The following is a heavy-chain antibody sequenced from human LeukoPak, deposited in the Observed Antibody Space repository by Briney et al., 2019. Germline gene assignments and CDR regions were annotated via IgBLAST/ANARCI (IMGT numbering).Heavy chain of an antibody. CDR1: GFTFSDYW. Sequence: PGGSLRLSCAASGFTFSDYWMHRVRQAPGKGLVWVACIRTDGSITKYADSVEGRFTISRDNAKNSLYLQMNSLKAEDTAVYYCARAVTYYYGLDVWGQGTTVTVSS. CDR2: IRTDGSIT. V-gene: IGHV3-74*03. J-gene: IGHJ6*02. CDR3: ARAVTYYYGLDV. D-gene: IGHD2-21*02.